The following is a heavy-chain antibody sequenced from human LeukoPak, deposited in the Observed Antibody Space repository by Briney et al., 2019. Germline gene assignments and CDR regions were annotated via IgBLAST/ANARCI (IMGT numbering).Heavy chain of an antibody. CDR1: GFTFSSYA. J-gene: IGHJ4*02. CDR2: LSGSGANT. Sequence: PGGSLRLSCAASGFTFSSYAMSWVRQAPGRGLEWVSALSGSGANTYYADSVKGRFTISRDNAKNSLYLQMNSLRAEDTAVYYCARFPRLTVTSLGFDYWGQGTLVTVSS. CDR3: ARFPRLTVTSLGFDY. D-gene: IGHD4-17*01. V-gene: IGHV3-23*01.